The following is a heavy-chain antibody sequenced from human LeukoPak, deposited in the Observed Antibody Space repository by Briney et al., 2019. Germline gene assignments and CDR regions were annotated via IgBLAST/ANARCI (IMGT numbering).Heavy chain of an antibody. D-gene: IGHD6-13*01. V-gene: IGHV4-61*08. CDR3: ARDTGRHTAAAQTYYYYGMDV. Sequence: SETLSLTCTVSGGSISSGGYYWSWIRQPPGKGLEWIGYIYYSGSTNYNPSLKSRVTISVDTSKNQFSLQLNSVTPEDTAVYYCARDTGRHTAAAQTYYYYGMDVWGQGTTVTVSS. CDR2: IYYSGST. J-gene: IGHJ6*02. CDR1: GGSISSGGYY.